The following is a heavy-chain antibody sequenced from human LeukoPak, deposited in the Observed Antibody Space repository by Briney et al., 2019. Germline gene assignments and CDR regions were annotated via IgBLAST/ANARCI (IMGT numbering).Heavy chain of an antibody. J-gene: IGHJ4*02. D-gene: IGHD3-22*01. V-gene: IGHV4-30-4*01. CDR2: IYYSGST. Sequence: PSETLSLTCTVSGGSISSGDYHWSWIRQPPGKGLEWIGYIYYSGSTYYNPSLKSRVTISVDTSKNQFSLKLSSVTAADTAVYYCARSDYYYDSSGYPTPGYWGQGTLVTVSS. CDR1: GGSISSGDYH. CDR3: ARSDYYYDSSGYPTPGY.